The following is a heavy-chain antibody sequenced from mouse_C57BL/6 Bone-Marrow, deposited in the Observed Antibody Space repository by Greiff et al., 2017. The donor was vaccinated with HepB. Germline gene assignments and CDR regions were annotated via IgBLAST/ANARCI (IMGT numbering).Heavy chain of an antibody. J-gene: IGHJ4*01. CDR1: GYTLTSYW. V-gene: IGHV1-5*01. CDR3: TRSPYCAMDY. Sequence: VQLQQSGTVLARPGASVKMSCKASGYTLTSYWMHWVKQRPGQGLEWIGAIYPGNSDTSYNQKFKGQAKLTAVTTASAAYIELSSQTNEDSAVYYATRSPYCAMDYWGQGTSVTVSS. CDR2: IYPGNSDT.